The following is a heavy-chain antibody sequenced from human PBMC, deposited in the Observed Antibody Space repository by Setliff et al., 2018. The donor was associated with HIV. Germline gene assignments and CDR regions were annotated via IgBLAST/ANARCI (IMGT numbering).Heavy chain of an antibody. J-gene: IGHJ5*02. V-gene: IGHV4-39*07. D-gene: IGHD3-10*01. CDR3: ARDRHSSGLGSYGP. Sequence: PSETLSLTCTVSGGSISSSSYYWDWIRQPPGKGLEWIGSIYYSGSTYYNPSLKSRVAISVDTSRNQFSLRVTSVTAADTAVYFCARDRHSSGLGSYGPWGPGILVTVSS. CDR2: IYYSGST. CDR1: GGSISSSSYY.